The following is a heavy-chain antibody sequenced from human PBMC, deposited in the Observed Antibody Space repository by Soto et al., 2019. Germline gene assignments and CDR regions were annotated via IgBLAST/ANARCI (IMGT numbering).Heavy chain of an antibody. V-gene: IGHV3-74*01. CDR3: ARNWNGVDY. CDR2: IKTDGSST. J-gene: IGHJ4*02. Sequence: EVQLVESGGGLVQPEESLRLSCEASGFTFSSYWMHWVRQAPGKGPVWVARIKTDGSSTNYADYVKGRFTVSRDNVKNTLFLQMNSLRAEDTAVYNCARNWNGVDYWGQGTLVTVSS. D-gene: IGHD1-1*01. CDR1: GFTFSSYW.